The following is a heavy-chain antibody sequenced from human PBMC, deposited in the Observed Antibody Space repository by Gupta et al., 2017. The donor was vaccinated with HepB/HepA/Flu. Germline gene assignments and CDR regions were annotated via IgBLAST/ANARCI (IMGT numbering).Heavy chain of an antibody. J-gene: IGHJ5*02. CDR3: ARGQQSSSNWFDP. Sequence: QVQLVQSGADVKKPGSSVKVSCKASGGTFSSYAISWVRQAPGQGLEWMGRIIPILGIANYAQKFQGRVTITADKSTSTAYMELSSLRSEDTAVYYCARGQQSSSNWFDPWGQGTLVTGSS. CDR1: GGTFSSYA. CDR2: IIPILGIA. V-gene: IGHV1-69*04. D-gene: IGHD6-13*01.